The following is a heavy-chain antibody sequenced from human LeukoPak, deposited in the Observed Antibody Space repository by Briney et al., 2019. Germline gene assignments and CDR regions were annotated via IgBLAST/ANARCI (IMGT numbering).Heavy chain of an antibody. CDR3: AKGGSGYYYPYLDY. D-gene: IGHD3-22*01. CDR1: GFTFDDYA. V-gene: IGHV3-9*01. CDR2: TSWNSGSI. J-gene: IGHJ4*02. Sequence: GRSLRLSCAASGFTFDDYAMHWLRQAPGKGLEWVSGTSWNSGSIGYADSVKVRFTISRDNAKTSLYLQMSSLRAEDTALYYCAKGGSGYYYPYLDYWGQGTLVTVSS.